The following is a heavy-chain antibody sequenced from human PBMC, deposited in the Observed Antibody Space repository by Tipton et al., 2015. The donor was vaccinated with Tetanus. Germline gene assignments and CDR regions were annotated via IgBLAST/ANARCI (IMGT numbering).Heavy chain of an antibody. Sequence: GLVKPSETLSLTCTVSGGSISSYYWSWIRQPAGKGLEWIGRIYTSGSTNYNPSLKSRVTMSVDTSKHQFSLKLSSVTAADTAVYYCARDRDYYGSGSRGMDVWGQGTRVTVSS. V-gene: IGHV4-4*07. CDR1: GGSISSYY. J-gene: IGHJ6*02. CDR3: ARDRDYYGSGSRGMDV. CDR2: IYTSGST. D-gene: IGHD3-10*01.